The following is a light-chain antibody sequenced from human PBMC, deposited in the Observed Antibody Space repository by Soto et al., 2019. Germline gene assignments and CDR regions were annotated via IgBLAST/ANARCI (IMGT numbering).Light chain of an antibody. CDR2: AAS. J-gene: IGKJ5*01. CDR3: QKYSSVIT. V-gene: IGKV1-27*01. CDR1: QGISSY. Sequence: DIQMTQSPSSLSASVGDRVTITCRASQGISSYLAWYQQKLGKVPKLLISAASTLQSGVPSRFSGSGSGTDFTLTISRLQPEDVATYYFQKYSSVITFGQGTRLEIK.